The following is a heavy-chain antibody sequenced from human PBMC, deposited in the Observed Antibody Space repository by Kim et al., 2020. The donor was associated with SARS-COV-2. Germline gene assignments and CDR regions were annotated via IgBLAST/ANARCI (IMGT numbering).Heavy chain of an antibody. CDR3: ARHTDPSVRYFYFED. J-gene: IGHJ1*01. Sequence: SETLSLTCNVSGDTMTFYYLSWLRQAPGKRLEWIGFIFHDGTTDYNPSLRSRLTMSMDTSKEQFSLKLRSATPTDTAIYYCARHTDPSVRYFYFEDWSQG. V-gene: IGHV4-59*08. D-gene: IGHD3-9*01. CDR1: GDTMTFYY. CDR2: IFHDGTT.